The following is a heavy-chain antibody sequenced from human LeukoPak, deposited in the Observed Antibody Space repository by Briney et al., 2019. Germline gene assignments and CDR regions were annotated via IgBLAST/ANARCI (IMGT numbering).Heavy chain of an antibody. CDR1: GGTFSSYA. J-gene: IGHJ4*02. V-gene: IGHV1-69*04. D-gene: IGHD6-13*01. CDR2: IIPILGIA. Sequence: ASVKVSCKASGGTFSSYAISWVRQAPGQGLEWMGRIIPILGIANYAQKFQGRVTITADKSTSTAYMELSSLRSEDTAVYYCAREHRAAYSSSWYGYWGQGTLVTASS. CDR3: AREHRAAYSSSWYGY.